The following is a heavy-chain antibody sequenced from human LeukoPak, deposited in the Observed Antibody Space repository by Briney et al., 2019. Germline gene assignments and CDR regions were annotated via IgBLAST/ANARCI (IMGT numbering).Heavy chain of an antibody. CDR1: GFTVSSNY. CDR3: ASESAGGGSPHYYGMDV. Sequence: PGGSLRLSCAASGFTVSSNYMTWVRQAPGKGLVWVSRINSDGSSTSYADSVKGRFTISRDNAKNTLYLQMNSLRAEDTAVYYCASESAGGGSPHYYGMDVWGKGTTVTVSS. D-gene: IGHD3-16*01. CDR2: INSDGSST. J-gene: IGHJ6*04. V-gene: IGHV3-74*01.